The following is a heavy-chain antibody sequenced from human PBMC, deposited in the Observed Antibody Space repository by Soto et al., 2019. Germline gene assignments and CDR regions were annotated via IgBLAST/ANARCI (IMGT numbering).Heavy chain of an antibody. CDR3: ARVGGLTYYYDSSGYYNYFDY. V-gene: IGHV3-74*01. Sequence: GGSLRLSCAASGFTFSSYWMHWVRQAPGKGLVWVSRINSDGSSTSYADSVKGRFTISRDNAKNTLYLQMNSLRAEDTAVYYCARVGGLTYYYDSSGYYNYFDYWGQGTLVTVSS. CDR1: GFTFSSYW. CDR2: INSDGSST. J-gene: IGHJ4*02. D-gene: IGHD3-22*01.